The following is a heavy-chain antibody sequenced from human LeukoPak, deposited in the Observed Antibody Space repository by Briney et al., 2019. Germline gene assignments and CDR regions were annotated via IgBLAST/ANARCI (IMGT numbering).Heavy chain of an antibody. V-gene: IGHV1-18*04. D-gene: IGHD3-10*01. CDR2: ISAYNGNT. J-gene: IGHJ4*02. CDR3: ARAPAALLWFGESGNFDY. CDR1: GYTFTSYG. Sequence: ASVKVSCKASGYTFTSYGISWVRQAPGQGLEWMGWISAYNGNTNYAQKLQGRVTMTTDTSTSPAYMELRSLRSDDTAVYYCARAPAALLWFGESGNFDYWGQGALVTVSS.